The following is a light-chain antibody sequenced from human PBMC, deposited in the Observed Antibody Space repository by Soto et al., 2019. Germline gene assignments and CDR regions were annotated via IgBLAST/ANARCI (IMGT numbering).Light chain of an antibody. J-gene: IGLJ2*01. CDR3: QTWGTGMGL. CDR2: LYSDGSH. V-gene: IGLV4-69*01. CDR1: GGHSSNA. Sequence: QLVLTQSPSASASLGASVNLTCTVSGGHSSNAIAWHQQQPEKGPRYLMKLYSDGSHNKGDGIPDRFSGSSSGAERYLTISRLQSEDEADYYCQTWGTGMGLFGGGTKLNVL.